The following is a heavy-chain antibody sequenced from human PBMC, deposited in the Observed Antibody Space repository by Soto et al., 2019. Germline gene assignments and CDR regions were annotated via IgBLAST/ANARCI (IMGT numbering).Heavy chain of an antibody. J-gene: IGHJ4*02. CDR3: ARESCSSTSCSTFDY. CDR1: GGSISIGGYY. D-gene: IGHD2-2*01. CDR2: IYYSGST. Sequence: SETLSLTCTVSGGSISIGGYYWSCVRQHPGKGLEWIGYIYYSGSTYYNPSLKSRVTISVDTSKNQFSLKLSSVTAVDTAAYYCARESCSSTSCSTFDYWGQGTLVTVSS. V-gene: IGHV4-31*03.